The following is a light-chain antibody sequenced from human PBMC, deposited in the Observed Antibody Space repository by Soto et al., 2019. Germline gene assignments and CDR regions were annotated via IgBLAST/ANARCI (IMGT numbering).Light chain of an antibody. J-gene: IGKJ3*01. Sequence: DIVMTQSPATLSVSPGERATLSCRASQTISSNLAWYQQKPGQTPRLLIYGASTRAAGIPARFSGSGSGTDFTLTITSLQSEDFAVYYCQQYNNWPPFTFGRGTKVDI. CDR2: GAS. CDR3: QQYNNWPPFT. V-gene: IGKV3-15*01. CDR1: QTISSN.